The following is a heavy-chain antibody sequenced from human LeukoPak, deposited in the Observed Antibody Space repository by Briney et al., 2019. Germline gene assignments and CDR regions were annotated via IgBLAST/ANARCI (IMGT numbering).Heavy chain of an antibody. J-gene: IGHJ4*02. CDR3: ARGRYYYDSSGYYFLDY. D-gene: IGHD3-22*01. Sequence: PSETLSLTCTVSGGSISSGDYYWSWIRQPPGKGLEWIGYIYYSGSTYYNPSLKSRVTISVDTSKNQFSLKLSSVTAADTAVYYCARGRYYYDSSGYYFLDYWGQGTLVTVSS. V-gene: IGHV4-30-4*08. CDR2: IYYSGST. CDR1: GGSISSGDYY.